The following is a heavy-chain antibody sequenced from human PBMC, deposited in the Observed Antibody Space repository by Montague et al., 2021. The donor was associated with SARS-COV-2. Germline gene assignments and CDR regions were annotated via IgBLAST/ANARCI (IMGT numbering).Heavy chain of an antibody. CDR2: INHSGST. D-gene: IGHD3-22*01. CDR1: GGSFSGYY. CDR3: ARATVDINMILVVITSVNHYFDS. J-gene: IGHJ4*02. Sequence: SETLSLTCAVYGGSFSGYYWTWIRQSPGKGLEWIGEINHSGSTNYSPSLESRVAISVDTSKNQFPLKLNSVTAADTAIYYCARATVDINMILVVITSVNHYFDSWGQGTLVTVSP. V-gene: IGHV4-34*01.